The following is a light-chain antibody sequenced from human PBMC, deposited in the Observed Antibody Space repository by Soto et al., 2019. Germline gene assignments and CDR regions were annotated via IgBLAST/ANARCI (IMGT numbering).Light chain of an antibody. CDR1: SSDVGGYNY. CDR3: SSSTSSSTYWV. V-gene: IGLV2-14*01. CDR2: DVS. J-gene: IGLJ3*02. Sequence: QSALTQPASVSGSPGQSITISCTGTSSDVGGYNYVSWYQQHPGKAPKLMILDVSSRPSGVSNRFSGSKSGNTASLTISGLQAEDEAHYVCSSSTSSSTYWVFGGGTKLTVL.